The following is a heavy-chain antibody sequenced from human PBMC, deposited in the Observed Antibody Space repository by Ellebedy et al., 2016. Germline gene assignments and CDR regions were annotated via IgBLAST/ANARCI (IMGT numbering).Heavy chain of an antibody. CDR2: IYYSGST. J-gene: IGHJ4*02. CDR3: ARDTRRTAIDY. Sequence: SETLSLTXTVSGGSISSSSYYWGWIRQPPGKGLEWIGSIYYSGSTYYNPSLKSRVTISVDTSKNQFSLKLSSVTAADTAVYYCARDTRRTAIDYWGQGTLVTVSS. V-gene: IGHV4-39*07. D-gene: IGHD5-18*01. CDR1: GGSISSSSYY.